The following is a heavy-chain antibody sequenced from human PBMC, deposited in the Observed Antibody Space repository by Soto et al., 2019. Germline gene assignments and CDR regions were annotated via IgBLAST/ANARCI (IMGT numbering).Heavy chain of an antibody. Sequence: SETLSLTCTVSGGSISSSYCSWIRQPPGKGLEWIGYIYYSGSTNYNPSLKSRVTTSVDTSKNQFSLRLNSVTAADTAMYYCARRYCANTRCHDAFDIWGQGTMVTVSS. V-gene: IGHV4-59*08. J-gene: IGHJ3*02. D-gene: IGHD2-2*01. CDR1: GGSISSSY. CDR3: ARRYCANTRCHDAFDI. CDR2: IYYSGST.